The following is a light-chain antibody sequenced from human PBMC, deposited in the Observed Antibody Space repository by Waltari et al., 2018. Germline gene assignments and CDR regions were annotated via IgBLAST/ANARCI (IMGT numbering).Light chain of an antibody. Sequence: DIQMTPSPSTLSASVGDRVTISCRASQSVGTWLAWYQQKPGQAPKLLNYMASSLESGVPSRFSGSGSGRECTVTISSLQPDDFETYSCQQYSSFSTFGQGTKVDI. CDR2: MAS. CDR3: QQYSSFST. CDR1: QSVGTW. J-gene: IGKJ2*01. V-gene: IGKV1-5*03.